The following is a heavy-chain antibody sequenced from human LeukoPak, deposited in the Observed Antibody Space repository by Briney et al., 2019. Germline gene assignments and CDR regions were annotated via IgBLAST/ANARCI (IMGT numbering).Heavy chain of an antibody. CDR3: AKHSSRYYDSSGLDY. CDR1: GFTFSSYW. D-gene: IGHD3-22*01. Sequence: GGSLRLSCAASGFTFSSYWMSWVRQAPGKGLEWVANIKQDGSEKNYVDSVKGRFTISRDNGKNSLYLQMNSLRAEDTAVYYCAKHSSRYYDSSGLDYWGQGTLVTVSS. J-gene: IGHJ4*02. V-gene: IGHV3-7*03. CDR2: IKQDGSEK.